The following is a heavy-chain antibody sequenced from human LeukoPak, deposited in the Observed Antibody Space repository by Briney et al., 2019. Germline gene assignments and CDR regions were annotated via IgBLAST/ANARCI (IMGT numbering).Heavy chain of an antibody. CDR2: IYPGDSDT. V-gene: IGHV5-51*01. CDR1: GYRFTSYW. J-gene: IGHJ3*02. D-gene: IGHD1-7*01. CDR3: ARRNYDAFDI. Sequence: GESLKISCKCSGYRFTSYWIGWVRQMPGKGLEWMGIIYPGDSDTRYSPSFQGQVTISADKSISTAYLQWSSLKASDTAVYYCARRNYDAFDIWGQGTMVTVSS.